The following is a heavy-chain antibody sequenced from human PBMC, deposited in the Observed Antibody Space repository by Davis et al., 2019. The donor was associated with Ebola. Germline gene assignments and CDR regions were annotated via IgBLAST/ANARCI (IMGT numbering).Heavy chain of an antibody. V-gene: IGHV3-23*01. D-gene: IGHD6-13*01. J-gene: IGHJ4*02. CDR3: AKDSQLVEYYFDY. CDR2: IRGNGNT. CDR1: GFTLSGNA. Sequence: GGSLRLSCAASGFTLSGNAITWVRQAPGRGLEWVSDIRGNGNTHYADSVKGRFTISRDDPKSMVYVQMNSLRAEDTALYYCAKDSQLVEYYFDYWGQGTLVTVSS.